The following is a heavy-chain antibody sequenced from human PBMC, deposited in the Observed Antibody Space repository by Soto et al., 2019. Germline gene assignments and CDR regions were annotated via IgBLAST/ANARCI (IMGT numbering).Heavy chain of an antibody. CDR1: GFTFSSYA. CDR2: ISGSGGST. J-gene: IGHJ3*02. V-gene: IGHV3-23*01. CDR3: AKDRSYYYDSSGYTDAFDI. D-gene: IGHD3-22*01. Sequence: LRLSCAASGFTFSSYAMSWVRQAPGKGLEWVSAISGSGGSTYYADSVKGRFTISRDNSKNTLYLQMNSLRAEDTAVYYCAKDRSYYYDSSGYTDAFDIWGQGTMVTVSS.